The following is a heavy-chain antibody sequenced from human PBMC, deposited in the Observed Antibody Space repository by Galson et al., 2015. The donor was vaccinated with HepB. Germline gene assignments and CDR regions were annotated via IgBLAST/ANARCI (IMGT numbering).Heavy chain of an antibody. Sequence: SLRLSCAASGFTFSSYATSWVRQAPGKGLEWVSALSGSGGSTYYADSVKGRFTISRDNSKNTLYLQMNSLRAEDTAIYYCAKDPGYYDSSGYYYGLERNAFDIWGQGTMVTVSS. CDR2: LSGSGGST. CDR1: GFTFSSYA. J-gene: IGHJ3*02. V-gene: IGHV3-23*01. CDR3: AKDPGYYDSSGYYYGLERNAFDI. D-gene: IGHD3-22*01.